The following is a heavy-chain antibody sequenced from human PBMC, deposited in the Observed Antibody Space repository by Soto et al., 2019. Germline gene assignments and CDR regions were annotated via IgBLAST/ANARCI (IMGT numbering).Heavy chain of an antibody. CDR3: AIAGATGWIYLDH. D-gene: IGHD2-2*03. Sequence: QVHLVESGGGLVKPGGSLRLSCEASGFSFSDYYMTWIRQAPGKGLEWISYIDSTSSYIDYADSVKGRFTISRDNTQNSRHPQMTGRRAQGTALYYCAIAGATGWIYLDHWGQATLLTVPS. CDR2: IDSTSSYI. CDR1: GFSFSDYY. J-gene: IGHJ4*02. V-gene: IGHV3-11*05.